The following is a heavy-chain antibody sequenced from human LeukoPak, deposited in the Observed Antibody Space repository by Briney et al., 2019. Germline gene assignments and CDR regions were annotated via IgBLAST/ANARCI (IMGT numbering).Heavy chain of an antibody. V-gene: IGHV3-7*01. CDR3: EGSAGY. J-gene: IGHJ4*02. CDR2: IKRDGSEK. Sequence: GGSLRLSCAPSGFTFSNSWMSWVRHSPGKGVEWVANIKRDGSEKYYVDSVKGRFTISRDNAKSPLFLQMNSLRADDTAVYYCEGSAGYWGQGTLVTVPS. CDR1: GFTFSNSW.